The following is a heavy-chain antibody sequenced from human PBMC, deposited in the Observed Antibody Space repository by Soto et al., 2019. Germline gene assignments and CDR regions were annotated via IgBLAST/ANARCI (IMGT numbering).Heavy chain of an antibody. CDR1: GGFISGSY. CDR2: VYYTGST. Sequence: ETLSLTCSVSGGFISGSYWSWIRQSPGKGLEWLGYVYYTGSTNYSPSLRSRVSISVDTSKDEFSLRLSSVTAADTAVYFCARSVAVPGAHIDYWGQGTQVTVSS. CDR3: ARSVAVPGAHIDY. J-gene: IGHJ4*02. D-gene: IGHD6-19*01. V-gene: IGHV4-59*01.